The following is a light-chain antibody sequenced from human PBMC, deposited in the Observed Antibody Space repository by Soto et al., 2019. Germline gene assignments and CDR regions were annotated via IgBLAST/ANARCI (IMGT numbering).Light chain of an antibody. CDR2: HNT. Sequence: QAVVTQPPSASATPGQRVTISCSGSSSNIGNNNAYWYQHVQGTAPKLIIHHNTLRPSWVPDRFSGSKSGTSASLAISGLQSDDDSDYYCAAWDDSLGAVVFGGGTKLTVL. CDR1: SSNIGNNN. CDR3: AAWDDSLGAVV. J-gene: IGLJ2*01. V-gene: IGLV1-47*02.